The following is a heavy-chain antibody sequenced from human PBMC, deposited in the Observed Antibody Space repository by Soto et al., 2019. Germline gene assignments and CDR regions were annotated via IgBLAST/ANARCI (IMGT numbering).Heavy chain of an antibody. J-gene: IGHJ6*02. V-gene: IGHV3-30-3*01. Sequence: GGSLRLSCAASGFTFSSYAMHWVRQAPGKGLEWVAVISYDGSNKYYADSVKGRFTISRDNSKNTLYLQMNSLRAEDTAVYYCASSLYYYYGMDVWGQGTRVTISS. CDR2: ISYDGSNK. CDR3: ASSLYYYYGMDV. CDR1: GFTFSSYA.